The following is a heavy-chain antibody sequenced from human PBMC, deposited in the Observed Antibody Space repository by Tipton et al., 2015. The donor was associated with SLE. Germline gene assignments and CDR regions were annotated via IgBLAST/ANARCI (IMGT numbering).Heavy chain of an antibody. V-gene: IGHV1-18*01. D-gene: IGHD2-8*02. Sequence: QLVQSGAEVKKPGASVKVSCKASGYTFASYGISWLRQAPGQGLEWMGWISVYNGDTKYAQKLQGRVTMTTDKTTNTVYMELRSLRSDDTAVYYCTTRGFTGGSYYFDYWGQGTLLTVSS. CDR2: ISVYNGDT. CDR1: GYTFASYG. J-gene: IGHJ4*02. CDR3: TTRGFTGGSYYFDY.